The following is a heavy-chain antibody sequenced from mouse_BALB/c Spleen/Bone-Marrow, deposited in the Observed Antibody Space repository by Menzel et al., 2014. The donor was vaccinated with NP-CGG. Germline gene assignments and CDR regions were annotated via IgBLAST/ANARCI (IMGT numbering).Heavy chain of an antibody. CDR2: IDPANGNT. CDR3: ARYSYGSRGYYFDY. J-gene: IGHJ2*01. Sequence: EVKLQESGAELVKPGASVKLSCTASGFNIKDTYMHWVKQRPEQGLEWIGRIDPANGNTKYGPKFQGKATITADTSSNTAYLQLSSLTSEDTAVYYCARYSYGSRGYYFDYWGQGTTLTVSS. D-gene: IGHD1-1*01. CDR1: GFNIKDTY. V-gene: IGHV14-3*02.